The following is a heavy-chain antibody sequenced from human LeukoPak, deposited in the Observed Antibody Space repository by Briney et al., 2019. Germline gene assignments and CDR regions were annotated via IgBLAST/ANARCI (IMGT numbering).Heavy chain of an antibody. D-gene: IGHD3-10*01. Sequence: PGGSLRLSCAASGFTFSSYEMNWVRQAPGKGLEWVSYISSSGSIIYYADSVKGRFTISRDNAKNSLYLQMNSLRAEDTAVYYCARARYYYGSGSYSVFGYWGQGTLVTVSS. CDR3: ARARYYYGSGSYSVFGY. V-gene: IGHV3-48*03. J-gene: IGHJ4*02. CDR2: ISSSGSII. CDR1: GFTFSSYE.